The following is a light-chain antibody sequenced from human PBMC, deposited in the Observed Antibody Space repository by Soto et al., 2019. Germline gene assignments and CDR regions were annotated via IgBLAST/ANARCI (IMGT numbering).Light chain of an antibody. V-gene: IGKV1-9*01. Sequence: QVTQSRSSLSVSVGDRVTITCRASRGISSYLAWYQQKPGKAPKLLVYSASTLQSGVPSRFSGSGSGPDFTLTISSLQPEDSATYFCQQLNSYPQTFGQGTRLEIK. CDR2: SAS. CDR3: QQLNSYPQT. CDR1: RGISSY. J-gene: IGKJ5*01.